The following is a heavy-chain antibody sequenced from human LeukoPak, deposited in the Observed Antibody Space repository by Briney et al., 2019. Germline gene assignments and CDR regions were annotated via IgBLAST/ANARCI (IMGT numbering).Heavy chain of an antibody. D-gene: IGHD3-16*02. CDR1: GFTFGDYA. J-gene: IGHJ3*02. CDR3: TRAVYDYVWGSYRPPGGGDDAFDI. Sequence: PGGSLRLSCTASGFTFGDYAMSWVRQAPGKGLEWVGFISSKAYGWTTEYAASVKGRFTISRDDSKSIANLQMNSLKTEDTAVYYCTRAVYDYVWGSYRPPGGGDDAFDIWGQGTMVTVSS. V-gene: IGHV3-49*04. CDR2: ISSKAYGWTT.